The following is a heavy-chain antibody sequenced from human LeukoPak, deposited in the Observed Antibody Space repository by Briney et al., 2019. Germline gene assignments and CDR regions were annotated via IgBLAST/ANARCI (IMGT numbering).Heavy chain of an antibody. D-gene: IGHD3-22*01. J-gene: IGHJ4*02. CDR2: INHSGST. CDR3: AREGSIVVAKRSGYFDY. CDR1: GGSFSGYY. Sequence: PSETLSLTCAVYGGSFSGYYWSWIRQPPGKGLEWIGEINHSGSTNYNPSLKSRVTISVDTSKNQFSLKLSSVTAADTAVYYCAREGSIVVAKRSGYFDYWAREPWSPSPQ. V-gene: IGHV4-34*01.